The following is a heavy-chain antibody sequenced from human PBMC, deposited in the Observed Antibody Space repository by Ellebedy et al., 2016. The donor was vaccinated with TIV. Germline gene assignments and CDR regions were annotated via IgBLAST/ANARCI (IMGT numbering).Heavy chain of an antibody. V-gene: IGHV1-18*04. Sequence: ASVKVSCXASGYTFTGYYMHWVRQAPGQGLEWMGWIGAYNGNTNYAQKLQGRVTMTTDTSTSTAYMELSSLRSEDTAVYYCARGSEWELLRGVSLWWFDPWGQGTLVTVSS. J-gene: IGHJ5*02. CDR3: ARGSEWELLRGVSLWWFDP. CDR1: GYTFTGYY. CDR2: IGAYNGNT. D-gene: IGHD1-26*01.